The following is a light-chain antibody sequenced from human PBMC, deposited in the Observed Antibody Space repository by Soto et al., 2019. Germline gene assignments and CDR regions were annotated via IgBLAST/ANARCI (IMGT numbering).Light chain of an antibody. Sequence: IVLTQSPGTLSLSPGERGTLSCRASQSVSSSYLAWYRQKPGQAPRLLIYGASSRATGIPDRFSGSGSATDFTLTISRLEPEDFAVYYCQQYGSSPFTFGPGTKVDIK. CDR2: GAS. V-gene: IGKV3-20*01. J-gene: IGKJ3*01. CDR1: QSVSSSY. CDR3: QQYGSSPFT.